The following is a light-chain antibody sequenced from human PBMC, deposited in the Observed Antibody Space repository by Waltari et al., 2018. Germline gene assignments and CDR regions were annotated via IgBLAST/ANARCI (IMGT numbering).Light chain of an antibody. Sequence: ITGRASQTISNYLNWYQQKPGEAPRLLIYAASSLHSGVPSRFSGSGSGTDFTLTISSLQPEDIATYYCQQSYSTWTFGQGTKVEIK. V-gene: IGKV1-39*01. J-gene: IGKJ1*01. CDR2: AAS. CDR1: QTISNY. CDR3: QQSYSTWT.